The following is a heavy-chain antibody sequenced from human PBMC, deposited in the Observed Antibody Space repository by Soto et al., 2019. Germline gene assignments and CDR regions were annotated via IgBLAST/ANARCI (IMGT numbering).Heavy chain of an antibody. Sequence: QVQLVESGGGGVQPGRSLRLSCAASGFTFSSYSMHWVRQAPGKGLEWVAVMSSDGSNKYYADSVKGRFTISRDDSKNTVYLEMNSLRGEDQAVYYCARDVWPCRRNSCSFYGMDVWGHGTTVTVSS. CDR1: GFTFSSYS. V-gene: IGHV3-30-3*01. CDR3: ARDVWPCRRNSCSFYGMDV. J-gene: IGHJ6*02. CDR2: MSSDGSNK. D-gene: IGHD2-2*01.